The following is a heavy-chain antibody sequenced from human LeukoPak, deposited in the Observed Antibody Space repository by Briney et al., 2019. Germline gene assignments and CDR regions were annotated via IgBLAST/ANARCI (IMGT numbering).Heavy chain of an antibody. D-gene: IGHD6-13*01. V-gene: IGHV3-11*01. CDR2: ISSSGSTT. J-gene: IGHJ4*02. CDR1: GFTFSDYY. Sequence: PGGSLRLSCAASGFTFSDYYMSWIRQAPGKGLEWVSYISSSGSTTYYADSVKGRFTISRDNSKNTLYLQMNSLRAEDTAVYYCAKEGGSSWFTFYFDYWGQGTLVTVSS. CDR3: AKEGGSSWFTFYFDY.